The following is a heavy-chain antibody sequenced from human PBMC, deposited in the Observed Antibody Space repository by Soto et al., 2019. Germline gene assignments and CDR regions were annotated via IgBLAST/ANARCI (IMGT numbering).Heavy chain of an antibody. CDR3: ARDLDKWNDETYFDH. D-gene: IGHD1-1*01. CDR1: GFTFSSYV. Sequence: QVQLVESGGGVVQPGRSLRLSCAASGFTFSSYVMQWVRQAPGKGLEWVAVIWFDGSNKYYADSVKGRFTISRDNSKNALFLQMNSLRAEDTAFYYCARDLDKWNDETYFDHWGQGTLVTVSS. CDR2: IWFDGSNK. J-gene: IGHJ4*02. V-gene: IGHV3-33*01.